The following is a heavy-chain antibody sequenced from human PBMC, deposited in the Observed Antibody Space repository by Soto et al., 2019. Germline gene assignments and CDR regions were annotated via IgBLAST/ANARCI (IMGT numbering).Heavy chain of an antibody. CDR2: ISAYNGNT. D-gene: IGHD6-19*01. V-gene: IGHV1-18*01. J-gene: IGHJ3*02. Sequence: ASVKVSCKASGYTFTYYAISWLRQAPGQGLEWMGWISAYNGNTNYAQKLQGRVTMTTDTSTSTAYMELRSLRSDDTAVYCCARDVEWLARGEAFDIWGQGTMVTVSS. CDR1: GYTFTYYA. CDR3: ARDVEWLARGEAFDI.